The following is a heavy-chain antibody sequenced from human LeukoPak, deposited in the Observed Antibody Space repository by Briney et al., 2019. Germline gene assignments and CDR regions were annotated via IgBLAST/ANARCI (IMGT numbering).Heavy chain of an antibody. CDR2: VSGSGDRT. V-gene: IGHV3-23*01. CDR1: GFTFSSYA. Sequence: PGGSLRLSCAASGFTFSSYAMSWVRQAPGKGLGWVSAVSGSGDRTYYADSVKGRFTISRDNSKNTLYLVMNSLRAEDTAVYYCAKDPLVNSQEYFDFWGQGTLVIVSS. J-gene: IGHJ4*02. CDR3: AKDPLVNSQEYFDF. D-gene: IGHD2/OR15-2a*01.